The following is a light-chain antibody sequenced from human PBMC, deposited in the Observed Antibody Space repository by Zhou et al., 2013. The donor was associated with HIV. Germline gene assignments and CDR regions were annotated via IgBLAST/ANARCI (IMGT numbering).Light chain of an antibody. V-gene: IGKV3-15*01. CDR1: QRVSSD. CDR3: QQYDTSPRT. J-gene: IGKJ1*01. CDR2: GAS. Sequence: EIVMTQSPATLSVSPGERATLSCRASQRVSSDLAWYQQKPGQAPRLLIYGASTRATGIPARFSGSGSETEFTLTISRLEPEDFAVYYCQQYDTSPRTFGQGTRVEI.